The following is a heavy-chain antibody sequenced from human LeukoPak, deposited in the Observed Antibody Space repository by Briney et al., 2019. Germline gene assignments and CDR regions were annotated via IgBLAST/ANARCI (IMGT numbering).Heavy chain of an antibody. CDR1: GFTFSTYA. J-gene: IGHJ6*02. V-gene: IGHV3-30*04. D-gene: IGHD1-26*01. CDR3: AREGVGGMDV. CDR2: ITYDGRNQ. Sequence: GGSLRLSCAVSGFTFSTYAMHWVRQAPGKGLEWVAVITYDGRNQKYADSAKGGFTISRDNSKNTLYLQMNSLRAEDTAVYYCAREGVGGMDVWGQGTTVTVSS.